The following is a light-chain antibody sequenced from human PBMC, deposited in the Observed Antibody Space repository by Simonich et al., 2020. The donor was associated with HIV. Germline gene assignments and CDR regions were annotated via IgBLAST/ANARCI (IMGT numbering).Light chain of an antibody. CDR2: LGS. V-gene: IGKV2-28*01. J-gene: IGKJ2*01. CDR3: MQALQTPMYT. CDR1: QSLLHSNGYNY. Sequence: DIVMTQSPLSLPVTPGEPASISCRSSQSLLHSNGYNYLDWFLQKPGPEPQLLIYLGSNRASGVPDRISGRGSGTDFTLKISRVEAEDVGVHYCMQALQTPMYTFGQGTKLEIK.